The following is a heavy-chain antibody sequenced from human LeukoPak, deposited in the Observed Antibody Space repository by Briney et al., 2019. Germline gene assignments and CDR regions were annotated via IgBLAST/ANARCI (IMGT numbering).Heavy chain of an antibody. Sequence: GGSLRLSCAASGFTFSSYAMSWVRQPPGQGLEWVSGIGGSGVSTYYADSVKGRFTISRDNSGNTLYLQMNSLRAEDTAVYYCAKDGANWGQGTLVTVSS. V-gene: IGHV3-23*01. CDR3: AKDGAN. J-gene: IGHJ4*02. CDR2: IGGSGVST. D-gene: IGHD4/OR15-4a*01. CDR1: GFTFSSYA.